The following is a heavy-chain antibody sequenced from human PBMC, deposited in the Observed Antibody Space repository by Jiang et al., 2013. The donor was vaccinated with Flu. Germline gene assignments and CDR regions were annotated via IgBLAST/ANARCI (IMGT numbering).Heavy chain of an antibody. CDR1: GFTFSSYA. CDR3: AKDPHSGINGYYYMDV. CDR2: IGGSGRST. V-gene: IGHV3-23*01. J-gene: IGHJ6*03. Sequence: QLLESGGALVQPGGSLRLSCAASGFTFSSYAMSWVRQAPGKGLEWVSSIGGSGRSTYSADTVKGRFTISRDNSKNTLYLQMNSLKAEDTAVYYCAKDPHSGINGYYYMDVWGKGTTVTVSS. D-gene: IGHD2-8*01.